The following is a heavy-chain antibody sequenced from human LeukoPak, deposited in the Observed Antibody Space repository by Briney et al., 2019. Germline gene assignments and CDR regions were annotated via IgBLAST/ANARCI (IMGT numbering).Heavy chain of an antibody. Sequence: ASVKVSCKASGGTFSSYAISWVRQAPGQGLEWMGGIIPIFGTANYARKFQGRVTITADESTSTAYMELSSLRSEDTAVYYCASSGGSFDYYFDYWGQGTLVTVSS. CDR3: ASSGGSFDYYFDY. J-gene: IGHJ4*02. CDR2: IIPIFGTA. D-gene: IGHD2-15*01. V-gene: IGHV1-69*13. CDR1: GGTFSSYA.